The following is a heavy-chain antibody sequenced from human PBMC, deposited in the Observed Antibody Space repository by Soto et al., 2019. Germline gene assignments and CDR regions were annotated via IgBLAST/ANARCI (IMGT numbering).Heavy chain of an antibody. CDR2: IYYSGST. J-gene: IGHJ5*02. V-gene: IGHV4-59*01. D-gene: IGHD1-7*01. CDR1: GGSIRSYY. Sequence: SETLSLTCTVSGGSIRSYYWSWIRQPPGKGLEWIGYIYYSGSTNYNPSLKSRVTISVDTSKNQFSLKLSSVTAADTAVYYCSRVLRIQNYPRDLNWFDPWGQGTLVTASS. CDR3: SRVLRIQNYPRDLNWFDP.